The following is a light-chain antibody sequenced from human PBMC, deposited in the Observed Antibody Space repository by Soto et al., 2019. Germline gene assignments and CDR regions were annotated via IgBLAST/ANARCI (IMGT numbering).Light chain of an antibody. CDR3: CSYAGIETV. V-gene: IGLV2-23*01. CDR1: SSDVGSYNL. Sequence: QPVLTQPASVSGSPGQSITISCTGTSSDVGSYNLVSWYQQHPGKAPKLMIYEGSKRPSGVSNRFSGSKSGNTASLTISGLQAEDEADYYCCSYAGIETVFGGGTKLTVL. J-gene: IGLJ2*01. CDR2: EGS.